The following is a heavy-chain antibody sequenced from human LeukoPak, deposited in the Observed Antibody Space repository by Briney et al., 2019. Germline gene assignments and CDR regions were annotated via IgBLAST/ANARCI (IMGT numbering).Heavy chain of an antibody. CDR3: ARDKSSRITIFGRHYYGMDV. CDR2: ISSSSSYI. CDR1: GFTFSSYR. Sequence: GGSLRLSCAASGFTFSSYRMNWVRQAPGKGLEWVSSISSSSSYIYYADSVKGRFTISRDNAKNSLYLQMNSLRAEDTAVYYCARDKSSRITIFGRHYYGMDVWGQGTTVTVSS. D-gene: IGHD3-3*01. V-gene: IGHV3-21*01. J-gene: IGHJ6*02.